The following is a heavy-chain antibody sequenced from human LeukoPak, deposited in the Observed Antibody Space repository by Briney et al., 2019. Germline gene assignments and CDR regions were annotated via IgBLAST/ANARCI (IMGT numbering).Heavy chain of an antibody. V-gene: IGHV4-34*01. J-gene: IGHJ5*02. CDR3: ARGQVEWLRFGIYGP. CDR1: GGSFSGYY. CDR2: INHSGST. Sequence: PSETLSLTCAVYGGSFSGYYWSWIRQPPGKGLEWIGEINHSGSTNYNPSLKSRVTISVDTSKNHFSLKLSSVTAADTAVYYCARGQVEWLRFGIYGPWGQGTLVTVSS. D-gene: IGHD5-12*01.